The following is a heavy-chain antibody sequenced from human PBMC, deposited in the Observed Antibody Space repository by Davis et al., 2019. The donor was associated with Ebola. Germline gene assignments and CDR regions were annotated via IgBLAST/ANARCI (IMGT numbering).Heavy chain of an antibody. Sequence: PAGSLRLSCKGSGYSFTSYWIGWVRQMPGKGLEWMGIIYPGDSDTRYSPSFQGQVIMSVDKSINTAHLQWSSLKASDSAMYYCAIRGYSYGLNFDYWGQGTLVTVSS. CDR2: IYPGDSDT. J-gene: IGHJ4*02. V-gene: IGHV5-51*01. D-gene: IGHD5-18*01. CDR1: GYSFTSYW. CDR3: AIRGYSYGLNFDY.